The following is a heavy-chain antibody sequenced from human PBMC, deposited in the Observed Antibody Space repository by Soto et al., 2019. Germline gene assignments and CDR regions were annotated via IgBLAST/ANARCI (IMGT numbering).Heavy chain of an antibody. CDR1: GFTFTSSA. V-gene: IGHV1-58*02. J-gene: IGHJ5*02. CDR2: IVVGSDNT. D-gene: IGHD3-10*01. CDR3: ASSHVIMVRATTWFDA. Sequence: SVKVSCQTSGFTFTSSAIQWVRQARGQRLEWIGWIVVGSDNTNYAQKFQERVTITRDLSTNTIYMDLSGLRSEDMAVYYCASSHVIMVRATTWFDAWGQGSLVTVSS.